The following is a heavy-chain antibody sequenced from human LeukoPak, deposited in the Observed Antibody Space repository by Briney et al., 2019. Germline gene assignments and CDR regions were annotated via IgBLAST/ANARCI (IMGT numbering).Heavy chain of an antibody. D-gene: IGHD2-15*01. V-gene: IGHV1-2*02. J-gene: IGHJ4*02. CDR1: GYTFTGYY. CDR3: ASRPDQHLLYYFDY. CDR2: INPNSGGT. Sequence: ASVTVSCKASGYTFTGYYMHWVRQAPGQGLEWMGWINPNSGGTKYAQKLQGRVTMTSEASISTAYMELSSLRSDDTAVYYCASRPDQHLLYYFDYWGQGALVTVSS.